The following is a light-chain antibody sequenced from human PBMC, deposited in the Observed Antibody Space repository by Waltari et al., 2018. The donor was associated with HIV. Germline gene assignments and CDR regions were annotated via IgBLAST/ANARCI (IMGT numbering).Light chain of an antibody. CDR3: QSADSSDSSYV. J-gene: IGLJ1*01. CDR2: KDG. Sequence: SFELTQPPSVSVSPGQTARITCSGDELADQYVYWYQQKAGQAPGLVMYKDGERPSGVPERFCASTSGTTVTLIISGVQAEDEADYYCQSADSSDSSYVFGSGTKVTVL. V-gene: IGLV3-25*03. CDR1: ELADQY.